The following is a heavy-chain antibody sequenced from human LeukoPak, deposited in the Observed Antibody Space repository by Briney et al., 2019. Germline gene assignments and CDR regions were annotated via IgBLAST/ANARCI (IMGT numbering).Heavy chain of an antibody. D-gene: IGHD3-22*01. CDR2: IYPGDSDT. Sequence: SGESLKISCKGSGYSFTSYWIGWVRQMPGKGLEWMGIIYPGDSDTRYSPSFQGQVTISADKSISTAYLQWSSLKASDTATYYCATYDSSGYYSFDYWGQGTLDTVSS. J-gene: IGHJ4*02. V-gene: IGHV5-51*01. CDR1: GYSFTSYW. CDR3: ATYDSSGYYSFDY.